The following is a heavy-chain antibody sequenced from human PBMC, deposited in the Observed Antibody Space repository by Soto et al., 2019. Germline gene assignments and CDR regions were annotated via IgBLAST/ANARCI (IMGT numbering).Heavy chain of an antibody. V-gene: IGHV3-23*01. Sequence: GGSLRLSCAASGFTFSSYAMSWVRQAPGKGLEWVSAISGSGGSTYYADSVKGRFTISRDNSKNTLYLQMNSLRAEDTAVYYCAKRTTNTPNTYMIVVVHYRGHFDYWGQGTLVTVSS. CDR3: AKRTTNTPNTYMIVVVHYRGHFDY. CDR2: ISGSGGST. CDR1: GFTFSSYA. J-gene: IGHJ4*02. D-gene: IGHD3-22*01.